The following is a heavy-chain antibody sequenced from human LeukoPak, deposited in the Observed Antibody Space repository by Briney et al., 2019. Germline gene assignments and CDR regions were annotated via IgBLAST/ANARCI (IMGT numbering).Heavy chain of an antibody. D-gene: IGHD6-6*01. CDR1: GYTFTSYY. J-gene: IGHJ4*02. Sequence: GASVKVSCKASGYTFTSYYMHWVRQAPGQGLEWMGIINPSGGSTSYAQKFQGRVTMTRDTSTSTVYMELSSLRSEDTAVYYCAKERGSSSSGLEGDYWGQGTLVTVSS. CDR2: INPSGGST. V-gene: IGHV1-46*01. CDR3: AKERGSSSSGLEGDY.